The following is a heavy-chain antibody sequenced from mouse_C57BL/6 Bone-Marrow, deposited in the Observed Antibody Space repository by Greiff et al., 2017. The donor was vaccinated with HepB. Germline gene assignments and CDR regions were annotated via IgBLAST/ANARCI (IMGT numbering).Heavy chain of an antibody. CDR3: AIGRGYYGNYGAY. J-gene: IGHJ3*01. V-gene: IGHV1-74*01. CDR2: IHPSDSDT. D-gene: IGHD2-1*01. CDR1: GYTFTSYW. Sequence: QVHVKQSGAELVKPGASVKVSCKASGYTFTSYWMHWVKQRPGQGLEWIGRIHPSDSDTNYNQKFKGKATLTVDKSSSTAYMQLSSLTSEDSAVYYCAIGRGYYGNYGAYWGQGTLVTVSA.